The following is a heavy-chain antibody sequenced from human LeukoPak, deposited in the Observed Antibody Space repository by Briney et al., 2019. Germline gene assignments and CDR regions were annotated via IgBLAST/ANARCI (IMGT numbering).Heavy chain of an antibody. V-gene: IGHV1-69*04. D-gene: IGHD2-15*01. CDR2: IIPILGIA. J-gene: IGHJ4*02. CDR3: ARGSSHCSGGSCPSY. CDR1: GYTFTGYY. Sequence: SVKVSCKASGYTFTGYYIHWVRQAPGQGLEWMGRIIPILGIANYAQKFQGRVTITADKSTSTAYMELSSLRSEDTAVYYCARGSSHCSGGSCPSYWGQGTLVTVCS.